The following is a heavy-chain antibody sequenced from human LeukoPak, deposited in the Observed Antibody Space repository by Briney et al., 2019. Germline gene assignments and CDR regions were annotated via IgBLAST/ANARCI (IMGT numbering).Heavy chain of an antibody. CDR1: GDSIISGSYY. V-gene: IGHV4-61*02. Sequence: SETLSLTCTVSGDSIISGSYYWTWIRQPAGKTLEWIGRIYTSGSTNYNPSVESRATISIDMADNQFSLRLSSVTAADTAIYYCARVRWHRGHWFDSWGQGTLVTVSS. CDR2: IYTSGST. J-gene: IGHJ5*01. CDR3: ARVRWHRGHWFDS. D-gene: IGHD3-10*01.